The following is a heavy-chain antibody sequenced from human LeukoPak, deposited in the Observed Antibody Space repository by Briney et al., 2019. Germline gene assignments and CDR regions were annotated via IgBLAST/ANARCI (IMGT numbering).Heavy chain of an antibody. CDR3: VSFYETY. J-gene: IGHJ4*02. Sequence: GGSLRLSCAVSTFTKAWMNWVRQAPGKGLEWVGRVKNRGDGRTTDYAAPVKGRFIISKDNAKNTVYLQMNNLRAEDTAVYYCVSFYETYWGRGTLVTVSS. V-gene: IGHV3-15*07. D-gene: IGHD2-2*01. CDR1: TFTKAW. CDR2: VKNRGDGRTT.